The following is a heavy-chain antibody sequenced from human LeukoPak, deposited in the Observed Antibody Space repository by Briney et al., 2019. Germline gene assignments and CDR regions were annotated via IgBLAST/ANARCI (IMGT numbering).Heavy chain of an antibody. J-gene: IGHJ6*02. CDR1: GGTFSSYA. V-gene: IGHV1-69*13. CDR2: IIPIFGTA. Sequence: ASVKVSCKASGGTFSSYAISWVRQAPGQGLEWMGGIIPIFGTANYAQKFQGRVTITADESTSTAYMELSSLRSEDTAVYYCARVVGYCSSTSCPWDYYYYGMDVRGQGTTVTVSS. D-gene: IGHD2-2*01. CDR3: ARVVGYCSSTSCPWDYYYYGMDV.